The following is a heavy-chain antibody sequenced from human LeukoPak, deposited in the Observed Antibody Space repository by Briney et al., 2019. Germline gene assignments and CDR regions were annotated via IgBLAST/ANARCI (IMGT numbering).Heavy chain of an antibody. Sequence: GGSLRLSCAASGFTFSSYGMHWVRQAPGKGLEWVAVIWYDGSNKYYADSVKGRFTTSRDNSKNTLYLQMNSLRAEDTAVYYCARAGGSYYYDAFDIWGQGTMVTVSS. CDR1: GFTFSSYG. CDR3: ARAGGSYYYDAFDI. CDR2: IWYDGSNK. V-gene: IGHV3-33*01. J-gene: IGHJ3*02. D-gene: IGHD1-26*01.